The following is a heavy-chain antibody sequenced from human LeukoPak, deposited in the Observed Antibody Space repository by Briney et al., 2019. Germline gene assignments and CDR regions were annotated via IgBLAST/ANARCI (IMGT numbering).Heavy chain of an antibody. CDR3: ARRMVRGFPVK. V-gene: IGHV4-34*01. D-gene: IGHD3-10*01. CDR1: GGSFSGYY. J-gene: IGHJ4*02. Sequence: SETLSLTCAVYGGSFSGYYWSWIRQPPGKGLEWIGGINHSGSTNYNPSLKSRVTISVDTSKNQFSLKLSSVTAADTAVYYCARRMVRGFPVKWGQGTLVTVSS. CDR2: INHSGST.